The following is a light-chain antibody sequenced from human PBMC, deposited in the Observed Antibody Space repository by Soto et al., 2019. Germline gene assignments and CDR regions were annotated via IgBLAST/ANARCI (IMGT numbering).Light chain of an antibody. CDR3: QQFGSSPWT. Sequence: EIVLTQSPGSLSLSPGERATLSCRASQSVSSSYLVWYQQKPGQAPRLLIYGASNRATGIPDRFSGSESGTDSTLTISRLEPEDFAVYYCQQFGSSPWTFGQGTKVEIK. CDR1: QSVSSSY. CDR2: GAS. V-gene: IGKV3-20*01. J-gene: IGKJ1*01.